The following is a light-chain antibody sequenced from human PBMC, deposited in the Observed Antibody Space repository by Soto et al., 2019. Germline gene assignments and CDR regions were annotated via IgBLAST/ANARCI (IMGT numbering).Light chain of an antibody. J-gene: IGKJ4*01. V-gene: IGKV1-5*03. CDR2: MAS. CDR3: QQYNSFSSVS. Sequence: DIQLTQSPSTLSASVGDRVTITCRASQSITNWLAWYQQKPGKAPKVLIHMASSLKSGVPSRFSGSGSGTEFTLTITSLQPDESATYYCQQYNSFSSVSFGGGTKVEI. CDR1: QSITNW.